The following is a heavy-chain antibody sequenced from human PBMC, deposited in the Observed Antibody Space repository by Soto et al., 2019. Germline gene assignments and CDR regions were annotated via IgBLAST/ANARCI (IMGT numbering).Heavy chain of an antibody. Sequence: QVQLVQSGAEVRKPGSSVKVSCKASGGTFSRHAISWVRQAPGQGLEWMGGIIPIFGTANHAQQFQGRVTIIADESTRTVYMELSSLRSEDTAMYYCARGWGYDSNDYYYAYWGQGTLVIVSS. D-gene: IGHD3-22*01. J-gene: IGHJ4*02. CDR2: IIPIFGTA. CDR3: ARGWGYDSNDYYYAY. CDR1: GGTFSRHA. V-gene: IGHV1-69*01.